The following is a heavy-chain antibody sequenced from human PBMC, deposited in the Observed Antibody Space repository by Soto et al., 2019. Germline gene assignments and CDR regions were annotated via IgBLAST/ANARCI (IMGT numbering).Heavy chain of an antibody. CDR1: GFTFSSYA. Sequence: GGSLRLSCAASGFTFSSYAMSWVRQAPGKGLEWVSAISGSGGSTYYADSVKGRFTISRDNAKNSLYLQMNSLRAGDTAVYYCARGFRGGDADWFDPWGQGTLVTVSS. D-gene: IGHD2-21*02. CDR2: ISGSGGST. CDR3: ARGFRGGDADWFDP. V-gene: IGHV3-23*01. J-gene: IGHJ5*02.